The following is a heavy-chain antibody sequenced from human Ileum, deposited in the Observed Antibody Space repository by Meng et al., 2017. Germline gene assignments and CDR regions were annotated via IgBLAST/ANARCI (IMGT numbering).Heavy chain of an antibody. CDR3: GPESTGDD. CDR2: INHDGRGT. V-gene: IGHV3-74*01. Sequence: YAGGVVMPGGSLVLSCVSSGFTLRGYWMNGVRQAPGKGLVWLSRINHDGRGTHYADAVKGRFTISRDNAKNTLYLQINSLRAEDTGVYYCGPESTGDDWGQGTLVTVSS. J-gene: IGHJ4*02. D-gene: IGHD2-2*01. CDR1: GFTLRGYW.